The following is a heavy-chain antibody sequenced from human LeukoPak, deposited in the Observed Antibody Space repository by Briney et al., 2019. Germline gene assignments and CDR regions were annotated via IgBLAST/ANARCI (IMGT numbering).Heavy chain of an antibody. CDR1: GFSSYS. Sequence: ASVKVSCKASGFSSYSISCVRQAPGQGLEWMGGIIPAFGTTNYAQKFQGRVTVTTEESTSTVYMELSGLRFEDTAVYYCAKADYGEYYYMDVWGKGTTVTVSS. CDR2: IIPAFGTT. J-gene: IGHJ6*03. V-gene: IGHV1-69*05. CDR3: AKADYGEYYYMDV. D-gene: IGHD4-17*01.